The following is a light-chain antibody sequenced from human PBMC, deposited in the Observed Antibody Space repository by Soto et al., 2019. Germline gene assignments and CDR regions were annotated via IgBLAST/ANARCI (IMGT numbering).Light chain of an antibody. Sequence: QSAPTQPPSASGSPGQSVTISCTGTTSDVGGYKYVSWHQHRPGRAPRLILYEVNKRPAGVPDRFSGSKSGNTASLTVSGLQAYDEADYYCISYAGSNTFVFGTGTKVTVL. CDR3: ISYAGSNTFV. CDR1: TSDVGGYKY. J-gene: IGLJ1*01. CDR2: EVN. V-gene: IGLV2-8*01.